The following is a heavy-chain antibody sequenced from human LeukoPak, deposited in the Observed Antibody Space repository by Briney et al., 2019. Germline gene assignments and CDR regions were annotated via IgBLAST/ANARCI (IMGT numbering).Heavy chain of an antibody. CDR1: GYTFTGYY. Sequence: GASVKVSCKASGYTFTGYYMHWVRQAPGKGLEWMGGFDPEDGETIYAQKFQGRVTMTEDTSTDTAYMELSSLRSEDTAVYYCATTYVWGSYRYPNWFDPWGQGTLVTVSS. J-gene: IGHJ5*02. D-gene: IGHD3-16*02. CDR3: ATTYVWGSYRYPNWFDP. V-gene: IGHV1-24*01. CDR2: FDPEDGET.